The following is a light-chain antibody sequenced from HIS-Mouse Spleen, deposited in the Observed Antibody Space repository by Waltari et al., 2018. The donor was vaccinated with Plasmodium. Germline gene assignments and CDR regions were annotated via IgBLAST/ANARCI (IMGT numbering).Light chain of an antibody. CDR1: NIGSKS. J-gene: IGLJ2*01. CDR2: DDS. V-gene: IGLV3-21*03. Sequence: SYVLTQPPSVSVAPGKTARITCGGNNIGSKSVHWYQQKPGQAPVLVVYDDSDRPSGITVVFSGSNAGNTATLTISRGEAGDEADYYCQVWDSSSDHVVFGGGTKLTVL. CDR3: QVWDSSSDHVV.